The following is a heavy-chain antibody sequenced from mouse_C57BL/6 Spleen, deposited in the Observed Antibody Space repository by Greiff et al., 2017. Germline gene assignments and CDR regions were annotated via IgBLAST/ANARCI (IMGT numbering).Heavy chain of an antibody. V-gene: IGHV1-69*01. J-gene: IGHJ2*01. Sequence: QVQLQQPGAELVMPGASVKLSCKASGYTFTSYWMHWVKQRPGQGLEWIGEIDPSDSYTNYNQKFKGKSTLTVDKSSSTAYMQLSSLTSEDSAVYYCARAYDGSLDYWGQVTTLTVSS. CDR3: ARAYDGSLDY. CDR1: GYTFTSYW. D-gene: IGHD2-3*01. CDR2: IDPSDSYT.